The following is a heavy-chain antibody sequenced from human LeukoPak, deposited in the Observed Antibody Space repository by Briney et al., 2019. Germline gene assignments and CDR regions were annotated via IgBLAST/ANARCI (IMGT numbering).Heavy chain of an antibody. Sequence: GGSLRLSCAASGFTFSSYAMHWVRQAPGKGLEYVSAISSNGGSTYYANSVKGRFTISRDNSKNTLYLQMGSLRAEDMAVYYCARSYTSGYSSGWYVTDYWGQGTLVTVSS. J-gene: IGHJ4*02. D-gene: IGHD6-19*01. CDR2: ISSNGGST. CDR1: GFTFSSYA. V-gene: IGHV3-64*01. CDR3: ARSYTSGYSSGWYVTDY.